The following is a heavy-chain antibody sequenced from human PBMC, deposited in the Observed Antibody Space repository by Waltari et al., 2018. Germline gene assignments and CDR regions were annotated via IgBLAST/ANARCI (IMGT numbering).Heavy chain of an antibody. CDR2: ISGSGGST. CDR1: GFTFSSYA. CDR3: AKDPPYYYDSSGYTEGRDY. Sequence: EVQLLESGGGLVQPGGSLRLSCAASGFTFSSYAMSWVRQAPGKGLEWVSAISGSGGSTYYADSVKGRFTISRDNSKNTLYLQMNSLRAEDTAVYYCAKDPPYYYDSSGYTEGRDYWGQGTLVTVSS. J-gene: IGHJ4*02. V-gene: IGHV3-23*01. D-gene: IGHD3-22*01.